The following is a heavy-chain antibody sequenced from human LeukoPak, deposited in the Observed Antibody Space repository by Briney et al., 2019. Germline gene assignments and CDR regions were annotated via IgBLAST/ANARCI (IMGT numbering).Heavy chain of an antibody. V-gene: IGHV1-69*13. CDR1: GGAFSSYA. CDR2: IIPIFGTA. D-gene: IGHD2-2*01. J-gene: IGHJ4*02. Sequence: SVKVSCKASGGAFSSYAISWVRQAPGQGLEWMGGIIPIFGTANYAQKFQGRVTITADESTSTAYMELSSLRSEDTAVYYCARDGGYCSSTSCYEFYYWGQGTLVTVSS. CDR3: ARDGGYCSSTSCYEFYY.